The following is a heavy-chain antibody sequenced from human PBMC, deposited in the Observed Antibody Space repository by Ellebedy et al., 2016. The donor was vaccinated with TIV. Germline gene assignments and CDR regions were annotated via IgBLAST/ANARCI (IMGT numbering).Heavy chain of an antibody. CDR2: MNPNSDNT. D-gene: IGHD3-22*01. V-gene: IGHV1-8*01. CDR3: ARGNRYDSSGYYLGY. J-gene: IGHJ4*02. CDR1: GYTFTSYD. Sequence: ASVKVSCXASGYTFTSYDINWVRQATGQGLEWMGWMNPNSDNTGYAQKFQGRVTMTRNTSISTAYMELSSLRSEDTAVYYCARGNRYDSSGYYLGYWGQGTLVTVSS.